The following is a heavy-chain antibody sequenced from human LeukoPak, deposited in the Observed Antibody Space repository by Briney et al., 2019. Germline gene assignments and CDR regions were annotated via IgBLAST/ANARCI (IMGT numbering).Heavy chain of an antibody. CDR3: ARDPQAVAGTPFDY. J-gene: IGHJ4*02. CDR1: GFTFSSYA. CDR2: ISYDGSNK. D-gene: IGHD6-19*01. V-gene: IGHV3-30-3*01. Sequence: PGGSLRLSCAASGFTFSSYAMHWVRQAPGKGLEWVAVISYDGSNKYYADSVKGRFTISRDNSKNTLYLQMNSLRAEDTAAYYCARDPQAVAGTPFDYWGQGTLVTVSS.